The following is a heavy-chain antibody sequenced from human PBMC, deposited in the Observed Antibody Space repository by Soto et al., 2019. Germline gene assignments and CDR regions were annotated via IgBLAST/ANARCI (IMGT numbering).Heavy chain of an antibody. V-gene: IGHV3-23*01. J-gene: IGHJ4*02. D-gene: IGHD3-3*01. CDR1: GFNFSGSS. Sequence: GGSLRLSCAASGFNFSGSSMSWVRQAPGKGLHWVSGISRTGGRTFYTDSVKGRFTISRDNSDDTLHLQMNRLRVEDPALYYCATYDFWRFDYWGPGIVVTVFS. CDR2: ISRTGGRT. CDR3: ATYDFWRFDY.